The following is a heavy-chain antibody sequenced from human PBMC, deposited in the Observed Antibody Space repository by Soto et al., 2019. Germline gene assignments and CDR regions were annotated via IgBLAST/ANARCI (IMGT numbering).Heavy chain of an antibody. CDR3: ARDPYGSGT. CDR1: GFTFSNYG. CDR2: IWHDASNV. V-gene: IGHV3-33*01. D-gene: IGHD3-10*01. Sequence: PGGSLRLSCEASGFTFSNYGMHWVRQAPGKGLEWVAGIWHDASNVYYADSVEGRSTISRDNAKNMLYLQMNSLRAEATAVYYCARDPYGSGTWGQGTLVTVSS. J-gene: IGHJ5*02.